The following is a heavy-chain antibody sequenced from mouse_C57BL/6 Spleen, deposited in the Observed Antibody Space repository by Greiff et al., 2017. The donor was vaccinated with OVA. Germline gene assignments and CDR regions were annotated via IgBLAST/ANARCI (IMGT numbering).Heavy chain of an antibody. Sequence: VQLPQSGPELGKPGASVMISRKASGYTFSDDYMKWVKQSHGKNLEWIGDINPNNGGTSYNQKFKGKATLTVDKSSSTAYMELRSLTSEDSAVYYCARDSSYYWGQGTTLTVSS. D-gene: IGHD1-1*01. CDR2: INPNNGGT. J-gene: IGHJ2*01. CDR1: GYTFSDDY. CDR3: ARDSSYY. V-gene: IGHV1-26*01.